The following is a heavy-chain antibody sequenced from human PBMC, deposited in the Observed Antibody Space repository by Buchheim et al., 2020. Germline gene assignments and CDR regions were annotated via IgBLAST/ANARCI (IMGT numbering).Heavy chain of an antibody. J-gene: IGHJ4*01. D-gene: IGHD2-15*01. CDR3: AKRGGSTYYFDY. V-gene: IGHV3-23*01. CDR2: MSGSGGGT. Sequence: EVQLLESGGGLVQPGGSLRLSCAASGFTLSSYSMSWVRQAPGKGLEWVSSMSGSGGGTYYADSLKGRFAISRDSFKKKRYLQMNSLRADDTAVYYCAKRGGSTYYFDYWGHGTL. CDR1: GFTLSSYS.